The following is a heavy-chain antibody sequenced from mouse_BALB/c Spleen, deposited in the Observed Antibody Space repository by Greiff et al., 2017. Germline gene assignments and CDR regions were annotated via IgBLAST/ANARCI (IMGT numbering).Heavy chain of an antibody. CDR1: GFTFSSFG. D-gene: IGHD2-4*01. Sequence: EVKLMESGGGLVQPGGSRKLSCAASGFTFSSFGMHWVRQAPEKGLEWVAYISSGSSTIYYADTVKGRFTISRDNPKNTLFLQMTSLRSEDTAMYYCARGGALYYDYDDASRYFDVWGAGTTVTVSS. CDR3: ARGGALYYDYDDASRYFDV. CDR2: ISSGSSTI. J-gene: IGHJ1*01. V-gene: IGHV5-17*02.